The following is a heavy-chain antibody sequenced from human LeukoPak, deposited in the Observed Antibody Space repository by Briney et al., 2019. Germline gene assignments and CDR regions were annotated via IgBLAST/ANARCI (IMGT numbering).Heavy chain of an antibody. CDR1: GGSISSGGYY. CDR3: ARIASPSYYYDSSGYYQDY. CDR2: IYYSGNT. D-gene: IGHD3-22*01. Sequence: SETLSLTCTVSGGSISSGGYYWSWIRQHPGKGLEWIGYIYYSGNTYYNPSLKSRVTISVDTSKNQFSLKLSSVTAADTAVYYCARIASPSYYYDSSGYYQDYWGQGTLVTVSS. J-gene: IGHJ4*02. V-gene: IGHV4-31*03.